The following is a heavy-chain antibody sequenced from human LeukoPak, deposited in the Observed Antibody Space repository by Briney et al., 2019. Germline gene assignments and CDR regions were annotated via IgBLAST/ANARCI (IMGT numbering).Heavy chain of an antibody. D-gene: IGHD4-17*01. CDR2: ISAYNGNT. V-gene: IGHV1-18*01. Sequence: ASVKVSCKASGYTFTSYGISWVRQAPGQGLEWRGWISAYNGNTNYAQKLQGRVTMTTDTSTSTAYMELRSLRSDDTAVYYCARGYLATVTPEGMDVWGQGTTVTVSS. CDR1: GYTFTSYG. J-gene: IGHJ6*02. CDR3: ARGYLATVTPEGMDV.